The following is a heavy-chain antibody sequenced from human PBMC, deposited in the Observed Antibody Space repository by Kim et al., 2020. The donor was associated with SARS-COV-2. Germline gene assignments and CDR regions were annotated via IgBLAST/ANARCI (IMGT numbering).Heavy chain of an antibody. V-gene: IGHV5-10-1*01. CDR1: GYSFTSYW. CDR2: IDPSDSYT. CDR3: AGTYYYDSSGYPRRQSGGMDV. D-gene: IGHD3-22*01. J-gene: IGHJ6*02. Sequence: GESLKIPCKGSGYSFTSYWISWVRQMPGKGLEWMGRIDPSDSYTNYSPSFQGHVTISADKSISTAYLQWSSLKASDTAMYYCAGTYYYDSSGYPRRQSGGMDVWGQGTTVTVSS.